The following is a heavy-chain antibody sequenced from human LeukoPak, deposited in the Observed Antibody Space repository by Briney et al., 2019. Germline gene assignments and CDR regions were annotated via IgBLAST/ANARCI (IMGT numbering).Heavy chain of an antibody. Sequence: PGGSLRLSCAASGFTFSTFWMHWVRQAPGKGLVWVSGINSDGSITTYADSVKGRFTISRDNAENTLYLQMNSLRAEDTAVYYRARGRYYGMGVWGQGTTVTVSS. J-gene: IGHJ6*02. CDR1: GFTFSTFW. CDR2: INSDGSIT. CDR3: ARGRYYGMGV. V-gene: IGHV3-74*03.